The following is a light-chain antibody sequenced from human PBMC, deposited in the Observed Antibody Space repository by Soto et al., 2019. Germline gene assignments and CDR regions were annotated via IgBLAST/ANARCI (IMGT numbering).Light chain of an antibody. V-gene: IGKV3-11*01. CDR3: HQRSNWLT. CDR2: DAS. Sequence: EIVLTQSPATLSLSPGERATLSCRASQSVSSYLAWYQQKPGQAPRLLIYDASNRATGIPARFSGSGSGTDFTLTNSSLEPEDFAVYYCHQRSNWLTFGGGTKVEIK. CDR1: QSVSSY. J-gene: IGKJ4*01.